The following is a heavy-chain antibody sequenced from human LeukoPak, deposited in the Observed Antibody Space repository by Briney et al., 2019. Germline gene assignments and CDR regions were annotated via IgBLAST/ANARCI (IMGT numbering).Heavy chain of an antibody. V-gene: IGHV3-23*01. J-gene: IGHJ4*02. CDR2: IGGSGSST. CDR1: GFRFSDYA. D-gene: IGHD3-10*01. CDR3: AKLWFGELGAVYFDY. Sequence: GGSLRLSCAASGFRFSDYAMSWVRQAPGKGLEWVSGIGGSGSSTYYADSVKGRFTISRDNSKNTLYLQMNSLRAVDTAVYYCAKLWFGELGAVYFDYWGQGTLVTVSS.